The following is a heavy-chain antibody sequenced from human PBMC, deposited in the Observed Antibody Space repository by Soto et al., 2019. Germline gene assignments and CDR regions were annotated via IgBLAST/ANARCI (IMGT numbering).Heavy chain of an antibody. CDR1: GGTFSRHA. Sequence: QVQLVQSGSEVKMPGSSVKVSCKTSGGTFSRHAINWVRQAPGQGLEWMGGIIPLFGTTNYAQKFKGRVTISVDESMSTAYMELSSLTSEDPAVYFCARDVFQGSSWYYWFDPWGRGTLVTVTS. CDR2: IIPLFGTT. CDR3: ARDVFQGSSWYYWFDP. D-gene: IGHD6-13*01. J-gene: IGHJ5*02. V-gene: IGHV1-69*01.